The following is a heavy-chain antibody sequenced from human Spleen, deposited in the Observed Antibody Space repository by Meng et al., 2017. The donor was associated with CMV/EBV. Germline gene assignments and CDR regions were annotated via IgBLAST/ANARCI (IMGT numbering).Heavy chain of an antibody. D-gene: IGHD2-21*02. CDR2: IYHSGST. Sequence: QVQLQESCPGLVKPSGTLSLTRAVSGASISSSNFWTWVRQVPGKGLELIGEIYHSGSTNYNPSLKSRVTISVDKFKNQFSLKLGSVTAADTAVYYCARIERRRILKYCGSDCSTTDYWGQGTLVTVSS. CDR3: ARIERRRILKYCGSDCSTTDY. CDR1: GASISSSNF. V-gene: IGHV4-4*02. J-gene: IGHJ4*02.